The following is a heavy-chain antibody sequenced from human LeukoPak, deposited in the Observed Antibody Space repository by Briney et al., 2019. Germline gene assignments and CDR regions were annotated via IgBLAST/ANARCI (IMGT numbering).Heavy chain of an antibody. CDR2: ISSSSSTI. J-gene: IGHJ3*02. CDR3: ARGQRYYYDSSGYYRPPDAFDI. V-gene: IGHV3-48*01. CDR1: GGSISSYY. Sequence: ETLSLTCTVSGGSISSYYWSWIRQPPGKGLEWVSYISSSSSTIYYADSVKGRFTISRDNAKNSLYLQMNSLRAEDTAVYYCARGQRYYYDSSGYYRPPDAFDIWGQGTMVTVSS. D-gene: IGHD3-22*01.